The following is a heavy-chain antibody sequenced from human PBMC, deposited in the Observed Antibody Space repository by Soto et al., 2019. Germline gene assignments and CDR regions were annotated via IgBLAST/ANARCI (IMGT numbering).Heavy chain of an antibody. V-gene: IGHV1-58*02. CDR3: AATLDWGSYDFGGYPS. Sequence: SVKVSCKASGGTFSSYAISWVRQVRGQGLEWIGWIVAASGKTDYSQIFQERVTITRDMSTSTAYMELSSLSSEDTAVYYCAATLDWGSYDFGGYPSWGQGTLVTVSS. J-gene: IGHJ4*02. D-gene: IGHD3-22*01. CDR1: GGTFSSYA. CDR2: IVAASGKT.